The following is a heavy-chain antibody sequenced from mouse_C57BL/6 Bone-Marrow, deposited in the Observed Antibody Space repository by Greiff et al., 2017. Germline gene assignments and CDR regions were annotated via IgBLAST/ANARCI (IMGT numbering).Heavy chain of an antibody. J-gene: IGHJ1*03. CDR1: GYTFTSYW. D-gene: IGHD1-1*01. Sequence: QVHVKQPGAELVKPGASVKLSCKASGYTFTSYWMPWVKQRPGQGLEWIGMIHPDSGSTNYNEKFKSKATLTVDKSSSTAYMQLSSLTSEDSAVYYCARTRVYYGGSYGYFDVWGTGTTVTVSS. CDR2: IHPDSGST. V-gene: IGHV1-64*01. CDR3: ARTRVYYGGSYGYFDV.